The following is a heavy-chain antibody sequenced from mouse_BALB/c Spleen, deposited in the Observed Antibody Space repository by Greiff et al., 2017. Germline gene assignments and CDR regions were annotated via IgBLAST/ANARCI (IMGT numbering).Heavy chain of an antibody. Sequence: EVQGVESGGGLVQPGGSLKLSCAASGFTFSSYTMSWVRQTPEKRLEWVAYISNGGGSTYYPDTVKGRFTISRDNAKNTLYLQMSSLKSEDTAMYYCARHNTTVEGAMDYWGQGTSVTVSS. CDR3: ARHNTTVEGAMDY. V-gene: IGHV5-12-2*01. CDR1: GFTFSSYT. CDR2: ISNGGGST. D-gene: IGHD1-1*01. J-gene: IGHJ4*01.